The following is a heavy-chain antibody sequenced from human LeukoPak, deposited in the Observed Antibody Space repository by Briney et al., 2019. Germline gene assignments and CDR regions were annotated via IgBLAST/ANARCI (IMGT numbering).Heavy chain of an antibody. V-gene: IGHV3-30*04. CDR3: ARDWALRMDV. CDR2: ISYDGSNK. D-gene: IGHD3-16*01. Sequence: GGSLRLSCAASGFTFSSYAMHWVRQAPGKGLEWVVVISYDGSNKYYADSVKGRFTISRDNSKNTLYLQMNSLRAEDTAVYYCARDWALRMDVWGKGTTVTVSS. CDR1: GFTFSSYA. J-gene: IGHJ6*04.